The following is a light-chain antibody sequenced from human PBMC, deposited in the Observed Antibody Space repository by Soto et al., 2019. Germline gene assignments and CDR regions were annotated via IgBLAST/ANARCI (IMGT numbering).Light chain of an antibody. Sequence: QSVLTQPPSVSGAPGQRFPFTCTGGTSNIGAGYDVHWYQQLPGTAPKLLIYGNSNRPSGVPDRFSGSKSGTSASLAITGLQAEDEADYYCQSYDSSLSAFYVFGTGTKVTVL. V-gene: IGLV1-40*01. CDR2: GNS. CDR3: QSYDSSLSAFYV. CDR1: TSNIGAGYD. J-gene: IGLJ1*01.